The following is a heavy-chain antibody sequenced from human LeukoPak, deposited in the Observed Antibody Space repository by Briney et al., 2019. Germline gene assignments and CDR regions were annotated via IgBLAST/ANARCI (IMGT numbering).Heavy chain of an antibody. CDR2: ISDSGDGT. CDR3: AKSIGGRTTGFDY. V-gene: IGHV3-23*01. J-gene: IGHJ4*02. Sequence: GGSLRLSCAASGFGFSNYAMSWVRQAPGKGLEWVSTISDSGDGTYYADSVKGRFTISRDNSKNTLYLQMNSLRAEDTAIYYCAKSIGGRTTGFDYWGQGTLVTVSS. CDR1: GFGFSNYA. D-gene: IGHD4-17*01.